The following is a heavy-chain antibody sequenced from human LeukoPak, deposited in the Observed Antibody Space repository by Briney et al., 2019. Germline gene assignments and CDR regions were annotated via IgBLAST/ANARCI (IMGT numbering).Heavy chain of an antibody. D-gene: IGHD6-19*01. J-gene: IGHJ4*02. Sequence: SETLSLTCTVSGGSISSGGYYWRWIRQHPGKGLEWIGYIYYSGSTNYNPSLKSRVTISVDTSKNQFSLKLSSVTAADTAVYYCARHGSGWFQPRRGIDYWGQGTLVTVSS. CDR2: IYYSGST. CDR3: ARHGSGWFQPRRGIDY. V-gene: IGHV4-61*08. CDR1: GGSISSGGYY.